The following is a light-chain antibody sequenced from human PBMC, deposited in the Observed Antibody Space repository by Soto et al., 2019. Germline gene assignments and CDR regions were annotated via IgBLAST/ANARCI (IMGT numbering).Light chain of an antibody. V-gene: IGKV3-20*01. Sequence: IVLTQSPGTLSLSPGDRATLSCRASQTVSSTSVVWYQKKAGQAPRLLIYGASTRGTGIPDRFSGSGSGTAFTLTISRLEPEDFAVYYCQYYGSSTAFTFGPGTKVDIE. J-gene: IGKJ3*01. CDR3: QYYGSSTAFT. CDR1: QTVSSTS. CDR2: GAS.